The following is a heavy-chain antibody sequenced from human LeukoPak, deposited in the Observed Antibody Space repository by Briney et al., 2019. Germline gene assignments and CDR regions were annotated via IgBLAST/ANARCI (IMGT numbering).Heavy chain of an antibody. V-gene: IGHV4-59*08. D-gene: IGHD3-22*01. CDR3: ARLSPYDSGGYYSQFDR. Sequence: PSETLSLTCTVSGDSITSYYWSWIRQPPGKGLEWIGYIYYSGSTNYNPSLKSRVTISVDTSKNQFSLKLSSATAADTAVYYCARLSPYDSGGYYSQFDRWGQGTLVTVSS. J-gene: IGHJ4*02. CDR1: GDSITSYY. CDR2: IYYSGST.